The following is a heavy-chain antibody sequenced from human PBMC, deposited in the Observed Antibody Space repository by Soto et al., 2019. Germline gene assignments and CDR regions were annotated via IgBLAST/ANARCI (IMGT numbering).Heavy chain of an antibody. CDR3: VRDVPCITTRCYGNCLDP. D-gene: IGHD2-2*01. J-gene: IGHJ5*02. V-gene: IGHV3-74*01. CDR2: INSDASHT. Sequence: EVQLVESGGGLVQPGGSLRLSCAASGFTFSTYWMHWIRQVPGQGLEWVSRINSDASHTYYADSLKGRFTISRDNAKNTLHLEMNSLRAEDTAVYYGVRDVPCITTRCYGNCLDPWGQGTLVTVSS. CDR1: GFTFSTYW.